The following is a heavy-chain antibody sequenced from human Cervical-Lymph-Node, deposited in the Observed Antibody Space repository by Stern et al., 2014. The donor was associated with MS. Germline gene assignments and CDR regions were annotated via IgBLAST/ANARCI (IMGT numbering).Heavy chain of an antibody. Sequence: QVQLQESGPGLVKSSETLSLTCTVSGGSISSSSYYWGWIRQPPGKGLEWIGSMYYSGSTYYNPSLKSRVTISVDTSKNQFSLKLSSVTAADTAVYYCARSGYTNAYYFDYWGQGTLVTVSS. CDR2: MYYSGST. CDR3: ARSGYTNAYYFDY. CDR1: GGSISSSSYY. D-gene: IGHD5-18*01. J-gene: IGHJ4*02. V-gene: IGHV4-39*01.